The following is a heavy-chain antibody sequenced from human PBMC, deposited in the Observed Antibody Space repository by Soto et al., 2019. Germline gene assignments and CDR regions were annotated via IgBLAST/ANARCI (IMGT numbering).Heavy chain of an antibody. CDR1: GGSFSGYY. J-gene: IGHJ6*02. Sequence: TSETLSLTCAVYGGSFSGYYWSWIRQPPGKGLEWIGEINHSGSTNYNPSLKSRVTISVDTSKNQFSLKLSSVTAADTAVYYCARGRLLLWFGELFLYYGMDVWGQGTTVTVSS. CDR2: INHSGST. D-gene: IGHD3-10*01. V-gene: IGHV4-34*01. CDR3: ARGRLLLWFGELFLYYGMDV.